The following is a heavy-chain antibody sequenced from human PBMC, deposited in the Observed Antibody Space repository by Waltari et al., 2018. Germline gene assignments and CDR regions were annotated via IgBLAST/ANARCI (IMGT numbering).Heavy chain of an antibody. J-gene: IGHJ6*02. CDR1: GYSISSGYY. V-gene: IGHV4-38-2*01. Sequence: QVQLQESGPGLVKPSETLSLTCAVSGYSISSGYYWGWIRQPPGKGLAWIGSIYHSGSTYYNPSLKSRVTISVDTSKNQFSLKLSSVTAADTAVYYCARHRPNCSGGSCYSMIDYGMDVWGQGTTVTVSS. CDR2: IYHSGST. CDR3: ARHRPNCSGGSCYSMIDYGMDV. D-gene: IGHD2-15*01.